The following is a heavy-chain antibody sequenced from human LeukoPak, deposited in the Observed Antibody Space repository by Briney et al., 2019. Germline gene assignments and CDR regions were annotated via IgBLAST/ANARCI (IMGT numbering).Heavy chain of an antibody. CDR2: INHSGST. J-gene: IGHJ4*02. V-gene: IGHV4-34*01. D-gene: IGHD3-22*01. Sequence: KPSETLSLTCAVYGGSFSGYYWSWIRQPPGKGLEWIGEINHSGSTNYNPSLKSRVTISVDTSKNQFSLNLRSVTAADTAIYYCARWGYYQSGYFVVEYWGQGTLVTVS. CDR1: GGSFSGYY. CDR3: ARWGYYQSGYFVVEY.